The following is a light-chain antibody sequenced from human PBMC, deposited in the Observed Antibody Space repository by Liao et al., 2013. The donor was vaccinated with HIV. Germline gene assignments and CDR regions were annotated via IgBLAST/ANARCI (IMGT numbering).Light chain of an antibody. CDR1: NIGSKS. J-gene: IGLJ2*01. Sequence: SYELTQPPSVSVAPGKTARITCGGNNIGSKSVNWYQQKPGQAPVLVIYYDSDRPSGIPVRFSGSNSGNTATLTITRVEAGDEADYYCQVWDGDFAVFGGGTKLTVL. CDR3: QVWDGDFAV. V-gene: IGLV3-21*04. CDR2: YDS.